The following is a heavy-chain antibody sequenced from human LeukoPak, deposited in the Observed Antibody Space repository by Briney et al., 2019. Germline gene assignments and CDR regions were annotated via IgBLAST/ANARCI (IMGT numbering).Heavy chain of an antibody. Sequence: PGGSLRLSCAPSRFTLSSYTMNWARHATREGREWGSFIWSSSVYIYYTDPVKRRYTTSRDNAKNSLFFQMSSLRAEDTAVYYFATKRYWSSTSGYDYYYMAMWAKGTAATISS. CDR2: IWSSSVYI. CDR1: RFTLSSYT. CDR3: ATKRYWSSTSGYDYYYMAM. J-gene: IGHJ6*03. D-gene: IGHD2-2*01. V-gene: IGHV3-21*01.